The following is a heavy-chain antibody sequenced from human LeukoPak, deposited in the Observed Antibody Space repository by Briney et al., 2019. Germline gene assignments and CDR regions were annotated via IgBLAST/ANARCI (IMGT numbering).Heavy chain of an antibody. Sequence: GESLKISCKGSGYSFTTNWIGWVRQMPGKGLDWMGIIYPGDSDAIYSPSFQGQVTMSADKSISTAYLQWSSLKASDTATYYCARRGRSSNYFHYWGQGTLVTVSS. V-gene: IGHV5-51*01. CDR1: GYSFTTNW. CDR3: ARRGRSSNYFHY. D-gene: IGHD6-6*01. J-gene: IGHJ4*02. CDR2: IYPGDSDA.